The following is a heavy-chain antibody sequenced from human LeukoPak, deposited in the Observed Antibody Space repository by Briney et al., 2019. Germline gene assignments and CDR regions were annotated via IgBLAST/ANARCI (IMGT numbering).Heavy chain of an antibody. D-gene: IGHD3-22*01. Sequence: PGGSLRLSCAASGLTVSSTYMSWVRQAPGKGLEWVSVIHSGGNAYYADSLKGRFTISRDNSKNTLYLQMNSPRAEDTAVYYCARVPAGFHYDSSGTWGQGTLVTVS. CDR2: IHSGGNA. CDR1: GLTVSSTY. CDR3: ARVPAGFHYDSSGT. J-gene: IGHJ4*02. V-gene: IGHV3-53*01.